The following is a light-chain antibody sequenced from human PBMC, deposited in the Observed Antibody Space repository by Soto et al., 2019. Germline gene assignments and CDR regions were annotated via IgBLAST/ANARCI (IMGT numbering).Light chain of an antibody. CDR2: DAS. J-gene: IGKJ5*01. CDR3: QQRSNWPS. V-gene: IGKV3-11*01. CDR1: QSVSSY. Sequence: EIVLTQSPATLSLSPGERATSSCRASQSVSSYLAWYQQKPGQAPRLLIYDASNRATGIPARFSGSGSGTDFTLTISSLEPEDFAVYYCQQRSNWPSFGQGTRLEIK.